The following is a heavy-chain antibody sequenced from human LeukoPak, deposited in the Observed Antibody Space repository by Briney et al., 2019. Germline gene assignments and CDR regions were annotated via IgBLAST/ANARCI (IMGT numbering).Heavy chain of an antibody. Sequence: GGSLRLSCAASGFTFSSYWMSWVRQAPGKGLEWVANIKQYGSEKYYVDSVKGRFTISRDNAKNSLYLQMNSLRAEDTAVYYCARDEIVVVPAAIDWFDPWGQGTLVTVSP. J-gene: IGHJ5*02. CDR2: IKQYGSEK. V-gene: IGHV3-7*01. CDR1: GFTFSSYW. CDR3: ARDEIVVVPAAIDWFDP. D-gene: IGHD2-2*01.